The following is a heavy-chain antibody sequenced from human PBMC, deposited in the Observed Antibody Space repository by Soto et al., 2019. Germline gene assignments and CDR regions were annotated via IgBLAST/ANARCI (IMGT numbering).Heavy chain of an antibody. CDR3: AKGYCSGGSCYPEAHYYMDV. J-gene: IGHJ6*03. CDR2: ISYDGSNK. CDR1: GFTFSSYG. V-gene: IGHV3-30*18. D-gene: IGHD2-15*01. Sequence: GSLRLSCAASGFTFSSYGMHWVRQAPGKGLEWVAVISYDGSNKYYADSVKGRFTISRDNSKNTLYLQMNSLRAEDTAVYYCAKGYCSGGSCYPEAHYYMDVWGKGTTVTVSS.